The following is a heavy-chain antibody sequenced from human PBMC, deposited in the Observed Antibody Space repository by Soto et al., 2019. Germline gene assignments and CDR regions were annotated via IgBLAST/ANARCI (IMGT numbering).Heavy chain of an antibody. D-gene: IGHD3-9*01. CDR1: GFTFSSYG. CDR3: EKERYDILTGQPHFDY. CDR2: ISYDGSNK. J-gene: IGHJ4*02. Sequence: GGSLRLSCAASGFTFSSYGMHWVRQAPGKGLEWVAVISYDGSNKYYADSVKGRFTISRDNSKNTLYLQMNSLRAEDTAVYYCEKERYDILTGQPHFDYWGQGTLVTVSS. V-gene: IGHV3-30*18.